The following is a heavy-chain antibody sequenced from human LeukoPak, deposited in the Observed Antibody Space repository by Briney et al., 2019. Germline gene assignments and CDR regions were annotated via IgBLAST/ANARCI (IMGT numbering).Heavy chain of an antibody. Sequence: QPGGSLRLSCVASGFTLSNYGMHWVRQAPGKGLEWVAFIRYDGSNNYYADSVKGRFTISRGNAKNSLYLQMNSLRAEDTAVYYCARGSVSPFDYWGQGTLVTVSS. CDR2: IRYDGSNN. CDR3: ARGSVSPFDY. D-gene: IGHD3-3*02. J-gene: IGHJ4*02. V-gene: IGHV3-30*02. CDR1: GFTLSNYG.